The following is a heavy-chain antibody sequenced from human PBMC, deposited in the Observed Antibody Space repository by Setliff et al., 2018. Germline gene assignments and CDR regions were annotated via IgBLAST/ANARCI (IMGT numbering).Heavy chain of an antibody. Sequence: SETLSLTCAVSGVSVNSLTWWSWVRQSPGKGLEWIGHIYHDGNTKSYPSVHFNQSLKSRVTMSVDKSKNHFSLEWTSVTAADTAVYYCARGGGGYHAASWGQGILVTDSS. CDR1: GVSVNSLTW. CDR3: ARGGGGYHAAS. D-gene: IGHD2-2*01. J-gene: IGHJ5*02. V-gene: IGHV4-4*02. CDR2: IYHDGNT.